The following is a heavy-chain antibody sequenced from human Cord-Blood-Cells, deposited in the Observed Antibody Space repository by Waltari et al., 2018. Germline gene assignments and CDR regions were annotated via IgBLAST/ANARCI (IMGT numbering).Heavy chain of an antibody. Sequence: QVQLVESGGGVVQPGRSLRLSCAASGFTFSSYAMHWVRRAPGKGLGWVAVISYDGSNKYYADSVKGRFTISRDNSKNTLYLQMNSLRAEDTAVYYCARSWDQLGTAFDIWGQGTMVTVSS. D-gene: IGHD2-2*01. CDR2: ISYDGSNK. CDR3: ARSWDQLGTAFDI. J-gene: IGHJ3*02. CDR1: GFTFSSYA. V-gene: IGHV3-30-3*01.